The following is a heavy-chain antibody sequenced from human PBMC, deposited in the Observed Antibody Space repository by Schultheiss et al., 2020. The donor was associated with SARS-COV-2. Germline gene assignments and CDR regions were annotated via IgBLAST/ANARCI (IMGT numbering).Heavy chain of an antibody. D-gene: IGHD3-22*01. CDR1: GGSFSGYY. CDR2: IYYSGST. CDR3: ATTELGYYYDSSGYYSG. V-gene: IGHV4-34*01. J-gene: IGHJ4*02. Sequence: SETLSLTCAVYGGSFSGYYWSWIRQPPGKGLEWIGYIYYSGSTNYNPSLKSRVTISVDKSKNQFSLKLSSVTAADTAVYYCATTELGYYYDSSGYYSGWGQGTLVTVSS.